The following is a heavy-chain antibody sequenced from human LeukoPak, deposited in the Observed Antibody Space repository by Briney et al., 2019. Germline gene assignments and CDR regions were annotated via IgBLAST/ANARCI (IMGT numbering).Heavy chain of an antibody. D-gene: IGHD2-15*01. Sequence: GGSLRLSCAASGFPFSSHAMSWVRQPPGRGLEWVAAISNGKTYYADSVRGRFAISRDDSTNTVFLHMNSLRDEDTALYHCVREAGYCAPVCVKTNWFDPWGQGTLVTVSS. J-gene: IGHJ5*02. CDR2: ISNGKT. CDR1: GFPFSSHA. CDR3: VREAGYCAPVCVKTNWFDP. V-gene: IGHV3-23*01.